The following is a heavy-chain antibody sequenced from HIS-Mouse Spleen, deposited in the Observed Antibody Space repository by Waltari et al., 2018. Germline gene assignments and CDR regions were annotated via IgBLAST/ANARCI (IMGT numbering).Heavy chain of an antibody. D-gene: IGHD6-13*01. CDR3: AREIPYSSSWYDWYFDL. CDR1: GCSISSSSYH. Sequence: LQLQESGPGLVKPSETLSLTCTVSGCSISSSSYHWGWLRQPPGKGPEWIGSIYYSGSHYYNPSLKSRVTISVDTSKNQFSLKLSSVTAADTAVYYCAREIPYSSSWYDWYFDLWGRGTLVTVSS. J-gene: IGHJ2*01. CDR2: IYYSGSH. V-gene: IGHV4-39*07.